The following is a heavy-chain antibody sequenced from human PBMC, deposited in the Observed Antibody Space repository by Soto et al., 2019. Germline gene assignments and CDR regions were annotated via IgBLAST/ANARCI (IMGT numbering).Heavy chain of an antibody. CDR2: IIPILGIA. J-gene: IGHJ4*02. Sequence: GASVKVSCKASGGTFSSYTISWVRQAPGQGLEWMGRIIPILGIANYAQKFQGRVTITADKSTSTAYMELSSLRSEDTAVYYCARESPYDFWSGPYDDYWGQGTLVTVSS. V-gene: IGHV1-69*04. D-gene: IGHD3-3*01. CDR1: GGTFSSYT. CDR3: ARESPYDFWSGPYDDY.